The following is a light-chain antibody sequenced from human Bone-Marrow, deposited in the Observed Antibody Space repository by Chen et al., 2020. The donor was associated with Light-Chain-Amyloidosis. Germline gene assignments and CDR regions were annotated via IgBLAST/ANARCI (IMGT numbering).Light chain of an antibody. CDR2: DVS. Sequence: QAALTQPASVSGSPGQSITLSSTGTSSDVGGYNYVSWYQQHPGKAPTLIIYDVSNRPSGVSNRFSGSKSGNTASLTISGLQAEDEADYYCSSYTVSSTLVFGGGTQLTVL. J-gene: IGLJ2*01. CDR1: SSDVGGYNY. CDR3: SSYTVSSTLV. V-gene: IGLV2-14*03.